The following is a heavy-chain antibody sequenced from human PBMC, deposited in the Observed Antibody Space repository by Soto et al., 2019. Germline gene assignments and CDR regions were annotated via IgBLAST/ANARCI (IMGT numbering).Heavy chain of an antibody. J-gene: IGHJ5*02. CDR2: IYYSGST. CDR1: GGSISSRGYY. Sequence: QLQLQESGPGLVKPSETLSLTCTVSGGSISSRGYYWGWIRQPPGKGLEWIGTIYYSGSTYYNPSVKSRVTISADTSTDQFSLKLSSVTAADTAVYYCATSNWFDPWGQGTLVTVSS. CDR3: ATSNWFDP. V-gene: IGHV4-39*01.